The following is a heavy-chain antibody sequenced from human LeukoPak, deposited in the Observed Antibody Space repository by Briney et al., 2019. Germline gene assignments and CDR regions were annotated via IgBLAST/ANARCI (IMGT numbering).Heavy chain of an antibody. J-gene: IGHJ3*02. CDR1: GFTFSDYY. Sequence: GGSLRLSRAASGFTFSDYYMSWIRQAPGKGLEWVTYISSSGSTIYYADSVKGRFTISRDNAKNSLYLQMNSLRAEDTAVYYCARDPRTYYYDSSGYYHNDAFDIWGQRTMVTVSS. D-gene: IGHD3-22*01. CDR3: ARDPRTYYYDSSGYYHNDAFDI. V-gene: IGHV3-11*01. CDR2: ISSSGSTI.